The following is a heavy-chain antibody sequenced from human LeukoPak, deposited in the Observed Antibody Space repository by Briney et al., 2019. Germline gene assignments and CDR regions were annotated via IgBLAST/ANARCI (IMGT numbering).Heavy chain of an antibody. J-gene: IGHJ4*02. CDR1: GGSISSYS. CDR3: ARADYGSSPDY. D-gene: IGHD3-10*01. CDR2: IYYSGST. Sequence: SETLSLTCTVSGGSISSYSWSWIRQPPGKGLEWVGYIYYSGSTNYNPSLKSRVTISVGTSKNQFSLKLTSVTAADTAVYYCARADYGSSPDYWGQGTLVTVSS. V-gene: IGHV4-59*01.